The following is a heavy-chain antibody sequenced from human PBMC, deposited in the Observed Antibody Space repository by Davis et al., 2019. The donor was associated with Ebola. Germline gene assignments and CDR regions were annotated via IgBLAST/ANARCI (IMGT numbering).Heavy chain of an antibody. V-gene: IGHV4-39*01. D-gene: IGHD3-22*01. CDR3: ARTVGSTGYPDF. Sequence: MPGGSLRLSCSVSGGSISKYTLYWAWIRQPPGRDLEWIGSVYYSGNTLYNPSLKSRVNIFADTSKNQFFLQLNSATAEDTAIYYCARTVGSTGYPDFWGRGTLVSVSS. CDR1: GGSISKYTLY. CDR2: VYYSGNT. J-gene: IGHJ4*02.